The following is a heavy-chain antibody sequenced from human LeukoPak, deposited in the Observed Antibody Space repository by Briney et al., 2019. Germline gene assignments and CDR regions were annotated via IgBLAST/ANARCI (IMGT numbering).Heavy chain of an antibody. CDR3: ARSILAYYYYGMDV. Sequence: GGSLRLSCAASGFTFSSYGMHWVRQAPGKGLEWVAVISYDGSNKYYADSVKGRFTISRDNAKNSLYLQMNSLRAEDTAVYYCARSILAYYYYGMDVWGQGTTVTVSS. J-gene: IGHJ6*02. D-gene: IGHD6-6*01. CDR2: ISYDGSNK. CDR1: GFTFSSYG. V-gene: IGHV3-30*03.